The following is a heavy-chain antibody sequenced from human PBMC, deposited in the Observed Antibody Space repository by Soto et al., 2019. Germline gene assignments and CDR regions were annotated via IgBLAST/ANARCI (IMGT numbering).Heavy chain of an antibody. CDR2: SGNT. V-gene: IGHV1-18*04. CDR1: GYTFSRHG. Sequence: QVQLVQSGAEVKKPGASVTVSCKASGYTFSRHGISWVRQAPGQGLEWMAWSGNTNYAQKFQGRLTLTTNPSTRTAYMELRSLRSDDTAVYYCARGADDFSSGSYYEYWGKGTLVTVSS. J-gene: IGHJ4*02. D-gene: IGHD3-3*01. CDR3: ARGADDFSSGSYYEY.